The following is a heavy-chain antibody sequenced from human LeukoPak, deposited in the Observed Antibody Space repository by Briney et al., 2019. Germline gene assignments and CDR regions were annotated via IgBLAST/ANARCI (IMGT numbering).Heavy chain of an antibody. D-gene: IGHD2-21*02. CDR2: ISAYNGNT. V-gene: IGHV1-18*01. CDR1: GGTFSSYA. Sequence: ASGKVSCKASGGTFSSYAISWVRQAPGQGLEWMGWISAYNGNTNYAQKLQGRVTMTTDTSTSTAYMELRSLRSDDTAVYYCARDIVVVTAIDAFDIWGQGTMVTASS. CDR3: ARDIVVVTAIDAFDI. J-gene: IGHJ3*02.